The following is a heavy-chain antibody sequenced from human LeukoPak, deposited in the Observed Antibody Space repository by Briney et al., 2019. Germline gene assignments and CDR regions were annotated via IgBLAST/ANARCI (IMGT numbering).Heavy chain of an antibody. J-gene: IGHJ5*02. V-gene: IGHV4-34*01. CDR1: GGSFSGYY. CDR2: INHSGST. Sequence: SETLSLTCAVYGGSFSGYYWSWIRQPPGKGLEWMGEINHSGSTNYNPSLKSRVTISADTSKNQFSLKLSSVTAADTAVYYCARSFSSGWQYNWFDPWGQGTLVTVSS. CDR3: ARSFSSGWQYNWFDP. D-gene: IGHD6-19*01.